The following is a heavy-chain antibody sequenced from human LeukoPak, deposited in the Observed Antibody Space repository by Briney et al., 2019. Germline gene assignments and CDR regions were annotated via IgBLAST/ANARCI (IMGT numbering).Heavy chain of an antibody. CDR3: ARDLGIAVAA. CDR2: ISSSSSYI. V-gene: IGHV3-21*01. Sequence: GGSLRLSCAASGFTFSSYSMNWVRQAPGKGLEWVSSISSSSSYIYCADSVKGRFTISRDNAKNSLYLQMNSLRAEDTAVYYCARDLGIAVAAWGQGTLVTVSS. D-gene: IGHD6-19*01. J-gene: IGHJ5*02. CDR1: GFTFSSYS.